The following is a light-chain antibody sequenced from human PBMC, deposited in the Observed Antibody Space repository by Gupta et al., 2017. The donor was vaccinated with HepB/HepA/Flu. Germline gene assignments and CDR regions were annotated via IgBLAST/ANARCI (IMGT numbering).Light chain of an antibody. J-gene: IGKJ1*01. CDR1: QSPLHSNGYNY. Sequence: DIVMNQSPRDLPVTPGEPASISCRSSQSPLHSNGYNYLDGYRQKPGQSPQLLIYLGSNRASGVPDRFSGSGSGTDFTLKISRVEAEDVGVYYCMQALQTPPTFGQGTKVEIK. CDR2: LGS. V-gene: IGKV2-28*01. CDR3: MQALQTPPT.